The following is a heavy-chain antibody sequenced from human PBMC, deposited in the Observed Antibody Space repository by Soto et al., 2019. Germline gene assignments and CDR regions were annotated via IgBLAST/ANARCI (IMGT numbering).Heavy chain of an antibody. CDR2: IYYSGST. D-gene: IGHD6-13*01. CDR1: GGSISSSSFH. J-gene: IGHJ5*02. Sequence: QLQLQESGPGLVKPSETLSLTCTVSGGSISSSSFHWGWIRQPPGKGLEWIGSIYYSGSTYYSPSRKSRVTISVDTSKNQFSLKLSSVTAADTAMYYCARRERAAGTDWWFDPWGQGTLVTVSS. V-gene: IGHV4-39*01. CDR3: ARRERAAGTDWWFDP.